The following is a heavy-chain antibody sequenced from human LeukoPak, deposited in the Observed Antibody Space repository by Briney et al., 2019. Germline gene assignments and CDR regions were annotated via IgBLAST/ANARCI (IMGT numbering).Heavy chain of an antibody. CDR1: GFTFSSYG. CDR2: IKSKTDGGTT. V-gene: IGHV3-15*07. Sequence: PGGSLRLSCAASGFTFSSYGMHWVRQAPGKGLEWVGRIKSKTDGGTTDYAAPVKGRFTISRDDSKNTLYLQMNSLKTEDTAVYYCTTRSVLHDYSNEPNDYWGQGTLVTVSS. J-gene: IGHJ4*02. CDR3: TTRSVLHDYSNEPNDY. D-gene: IGHD4-11*01.